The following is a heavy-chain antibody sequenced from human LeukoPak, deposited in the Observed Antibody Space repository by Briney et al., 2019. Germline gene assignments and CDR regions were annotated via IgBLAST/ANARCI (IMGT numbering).Heavy chain of an antibody. J-gene: IGHJ4*02. CDR3: ARDLGKSGWSTFDY. CDR2: ISSSSSTI. Sequence: GGSLRLPCAASGFTFSSYIMNWVRQAPGKGLEWVSYISSSSSTIYYADSVKGRFTISRDNAKNSLYLQMNSLRAEDTAVYYCARDLGKSGWSTFDYWGQGTLVTVSS. D-gene: IGHD6-19*01. CDR1: GFTFSSYI. V-gene: IGHV3-48*01.